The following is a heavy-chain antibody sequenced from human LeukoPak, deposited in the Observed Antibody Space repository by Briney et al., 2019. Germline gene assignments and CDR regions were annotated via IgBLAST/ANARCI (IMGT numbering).Heavy chain of an antibody. CDR1: GFTFSSYS. D-gene: IGHD3-3*01. CDR3: ARDLDQYYDFWSGYPRDFDY. V-gene: IGHV3-48*01. J-gene: IGHJ4*02. Sequence: GGSLRLSCAASGFTFSSYSMNWVRQAPGKGLEWVSYISSSSSTIYYADSVKGRFTISRDNAKNSLYLQMNSLRAEDTAVYYCARDLDQYYDFWSGYPRDFDYWGQGTLVTVSS. CDR2: ISSSSSTI.